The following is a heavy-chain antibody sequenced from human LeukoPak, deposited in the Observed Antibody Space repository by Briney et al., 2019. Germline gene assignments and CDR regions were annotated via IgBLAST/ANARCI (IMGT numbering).Heavy chain of an antibody. V-gene: IGHV3-23*01. J-gene: IGHJ5*02. CDR3: AGGYHCSGSYDRENNWFDP. CDR2: ISGSTGHT. Sequence: PGGSLRLSCAASGFTFRSYAMTWVRQAPGKGLQWVSTISGSTGHTYYADSVKGRFTISRDNFKNMLYVQMNSLRGDDTAVYYCAGGYHCSGSYDRENNWFDPWGQGALVTVSS. D-gene: IGHD3-10*01. CDR1: GFTFRSYA.